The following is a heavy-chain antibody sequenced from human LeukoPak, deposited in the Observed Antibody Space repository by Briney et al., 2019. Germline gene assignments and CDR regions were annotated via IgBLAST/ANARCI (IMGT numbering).Heavy chain of an antibody. Sequence: GESLLILCCAACASYISCYAICWGQMPGKGLEWMGIIYPGDSDTRYSPSFQGQVTISADKSISTAYLQWSSLKTSDTAMYYCPKLVPSFIPRYSEYWGQGTLVTVSS. CDR3: PKLVPSFIPRYSEY. CDR2: IYPGDSDT. CDR1: CASYISCY. V-gene: IGHV5-51*01. J-gene: IGHJ4*02.